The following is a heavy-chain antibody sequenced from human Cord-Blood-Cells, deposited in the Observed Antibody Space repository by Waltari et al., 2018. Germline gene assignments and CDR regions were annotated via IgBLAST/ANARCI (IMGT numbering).Heavy chain of an antibody. CDR2: ISSSSSYI. Sequence: EVQLVESGGGLVKPGGSLRLSCAASGFTFSSYSMNWVRQAPGTGLEWVSSISSSSSYIYYADEVKGRFTISRDNAKNSLYLQMNSLRAEDTAVYYCARDYDFWSGYYYYYMDVWGKGTTVTVSS. CDR1: GFTFSSYS. V-gene: IGHV3-21*01. CDR3: ARDYDFWSGYYYYYMDV. J-gene: IGHJ6*03. D-gene: IGHD3-3*01.